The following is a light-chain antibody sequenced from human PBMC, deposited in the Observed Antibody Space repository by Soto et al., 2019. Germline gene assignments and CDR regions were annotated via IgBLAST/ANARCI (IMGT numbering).Light chain of an antibody. V-gene: IGLV2-8*01. CDR2: EVS. CDR3: SSYAGSNNHVV. J-gene: IGLJ2*01. Sequence: QSVLTQPPSAPGSLGQSVTISCTGTSSDVGGYKYVSWYQQHPGKAPKLMIYEVSKRPAGVPDRFSGSKSGNTASLTVSGLQAEDEADYYCSSYAGSNNHVVFGGGTKLTVL. CDR1: SSDVGGYKY.